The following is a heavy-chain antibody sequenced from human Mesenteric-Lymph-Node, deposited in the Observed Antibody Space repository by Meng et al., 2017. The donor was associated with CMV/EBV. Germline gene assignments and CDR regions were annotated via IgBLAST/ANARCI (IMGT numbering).Heavy chain of an antibody. J-gene: IGHJ5*02. CDR2: SNHSGST. Sequence: CAVYGGSFSGYYWSWIRQPPGKGLGWIGESNHSGSTNYNPSLKSRVTISVDTSKNQFSLKLSSVTAADTAVYYCARIRIAARLSWFDPWGQGTLVTVSS. D-gene: IGHD6-6*01. CDR3: ARIRIAARLSWFDP. CDR1: GGSFSGYY. V-gene: IGHV4-34*01.